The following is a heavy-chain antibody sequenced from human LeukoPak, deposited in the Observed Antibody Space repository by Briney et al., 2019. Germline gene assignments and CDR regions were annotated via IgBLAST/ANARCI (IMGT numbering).Heavy chain of an antibody. V-gene: IGHV3-74*01. CDR1: GLAFSAYK. J-gene: IGHJ4*02. Sequence: GGSLRPSCAASGLAFSAYKMYWVRQAPRKGLVWVSRISTDGYTTDYADFVQGRFTASRDNTKNTWSLEMNSLRAEDTAVYYCVVGGSPGYWGRGTLVTVSS. CDR2: ISTDGYTT. D-gene: IGHD2-15*01. CDR3: VVGGSPGY.